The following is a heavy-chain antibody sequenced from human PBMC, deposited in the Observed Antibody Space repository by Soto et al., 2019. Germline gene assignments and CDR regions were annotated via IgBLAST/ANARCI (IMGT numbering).Heavy chain of an antibody. J-gene: IGHJ4*02. V-gene: IGHV3-11*01. CDR1: GFTFSDYF. CDR3: VRRAVAVVYFDY. D-gene: IGHD2-15*01. CDR2: ISSSGETI. Sequence: QVQLVESGGGLVKPGGSLRLSCVASGFTFSDYFMSWIRQAPGKGLEWLAYISSSGETIYYADSVKGRFTISRDNAKNSLYVQMNSLRDEDTAVYYCVRRAVAVVYFDYWGQGTPVTVSS.